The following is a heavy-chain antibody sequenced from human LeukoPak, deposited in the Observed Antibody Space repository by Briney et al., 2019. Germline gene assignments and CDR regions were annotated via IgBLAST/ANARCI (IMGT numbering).Heavy chain of an antibody. J-gene: IGHJ6*03. CDR1: GGSFSGYY. CDR3: ASRKDFWSGRYYYYYIDV. CDR2: INHSGST. D-gene: IGHD3-3*01. Sequence: SETLSPTCAVYGGSFSGYYWSWIRQPPGKGLEWIGEINHSGSTNYNPSLKSRVTISVDTSKNQFSLKLSSVTAADTAVYYCASRKDFWSGRYYYYYIDVWGEGTTVTVSS. V-gene: IGHV4-34*01.